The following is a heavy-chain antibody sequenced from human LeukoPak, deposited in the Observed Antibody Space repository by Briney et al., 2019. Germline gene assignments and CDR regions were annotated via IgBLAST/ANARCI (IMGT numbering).Heavy chain of an antibody. CDR1: GYTLTELS. Sequence: ASVKVSCKVSGYTLTELSMHWVRQAPGKGLEWVGGFDPEGGETIYAQKFQGRVTMTEDTSTDTAYMELSSLRSEDTAVYYCARVGTSYYYYYYMDVWGKGTTVTVSS. CDR2: FDPEGGET. J-gene: IGHJ6*03. CDR3: ARVGTSYYYYYYMDV. V-gene: IGHV1-24*01.